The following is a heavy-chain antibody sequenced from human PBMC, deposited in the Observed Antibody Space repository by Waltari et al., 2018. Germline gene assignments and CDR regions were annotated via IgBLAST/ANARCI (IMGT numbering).Heavy chain of an antibody. CDR2: IYFEGSTT. V-gene: IGHV3-74*01. Sequence: EVQLVESGGGLVQPGGSLRLSCAASGFTFSHYRMHWVRQAPGKGPVWVARIYFEGSTTNYADSVKGRFTISRDNAKNTLYLQMNSLRAEDTAFYYCVGDGTYGNFDSWGQGTLVTVSS. J-gene: IGHJ4*02. CDR1: GFTFSHYR. CDR3: VGDGTYGNFDS. D-gene: IGHD3-10*01.